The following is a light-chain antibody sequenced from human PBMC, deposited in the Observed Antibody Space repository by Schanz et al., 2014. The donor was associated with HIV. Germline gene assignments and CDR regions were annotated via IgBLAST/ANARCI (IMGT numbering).Light chain of an antibody. CDR2: NSH. CDR1: SSNVGRYT. V-gene: IGLV1-44*01. J-gene: IGLJ2*01. CDR3: QSYDDSLNAVV. Sequence: QSVLTQPPSASGTPGQRVTISCSGGSSNVGRYTVAWYQQVPGTAPKLLISNSHQRPSGVPDRFSGSKSGTSASLAITGLQGDDEADYYCQSYDDSLNAVVFGGGTKVTVL.